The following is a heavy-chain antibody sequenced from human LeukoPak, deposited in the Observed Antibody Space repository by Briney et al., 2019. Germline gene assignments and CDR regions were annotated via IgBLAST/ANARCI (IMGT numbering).Heavy chain of an antibody. J-gene: IGHJ3*02. V-gene: IGHV4-59*08. CDR1: GGSISSYY. Sequence: PSETLSLTCTVSGGSISSYYWSWIRQPPGKGLEWIGYIYYSGGTNYNPSLKSRVTISVDTSKNQFSLKLTSVTAADTAVYYCARLGSWVVAAGDAFDIWGRGSMVTVSS. D-gene: IGHD2-15*01. CDR2: IYYSGGT. CDR3: ARLGSWVVAAGDAFDI.